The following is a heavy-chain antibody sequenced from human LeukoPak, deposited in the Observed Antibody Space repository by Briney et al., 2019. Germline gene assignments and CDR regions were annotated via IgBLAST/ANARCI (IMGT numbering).Heavy chain of an antibody. J-gene: IGHJ4*02. CDR3: ARDQVVSRPSGKFDY. CDR2: ISYDGSNK. CDR1: GFTFSSYA. V-gene: IGHV3-30-3*01. Sequence: GGSLRLSCAASGFTFSSYAMHWVRQAPGKGLEWVAVISYDGSNKYYADSVKGRFTISRDNSKNTLYLQMNSLRAEDTAVYYCARDQVVSRPSGKFDYWGQGTLVTVSS. D-gene: IGHD5/OR15-5a*01.